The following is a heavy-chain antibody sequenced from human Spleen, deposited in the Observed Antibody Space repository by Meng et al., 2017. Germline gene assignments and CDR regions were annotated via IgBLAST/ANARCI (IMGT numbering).Heavy chain of an antibody. CDR2: INPNSGGT. CDR1: GYTFTGYY. V-gene: IGHV1-2*02. J-gene: IGHJ3*02. CDR3: AREDGSDAFDI. Sequence: ASVKVSCKASGYTFTGYYIHWVRQAPGQGLEWMGWINPNSGGTNYAQKFQGRVTMTRDTSISTAYLELSSLKSDDTAVYYCAREDGSDAFDIWGQGTTVTVSS. D-gene: IGHD5-24*01.